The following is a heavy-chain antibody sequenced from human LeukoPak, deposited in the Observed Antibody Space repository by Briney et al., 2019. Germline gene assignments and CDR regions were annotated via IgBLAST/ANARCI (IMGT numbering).Heavy chain of an antibody. CDR2: ISGSGDRT. D-gene: IGHD3-16*01. Sequence: PGGSLRLSCAASGFTFSSYAMSWVRQAPGKGLEWVSVISGSGDRTFYADSVKGRFTISRDNPKNTLYLQMNSLRAEDTAVYYCAKDASSLFDYWGQGTLVTVSS. CDR1: GFTFSSYA. CDR3: AKDASSLFDY. J-gene: IGHJ4*02. V-gene: IGHV3-23*01.